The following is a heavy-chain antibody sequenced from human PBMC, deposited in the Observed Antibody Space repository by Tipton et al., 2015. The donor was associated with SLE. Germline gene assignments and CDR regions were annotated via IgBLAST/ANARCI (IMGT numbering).Heavy chain of an antibody. CDR1: GGSIDTHY. Sequence: TLSLTCAVSGGSIDTHYWSWIRQPPGKGLEWVGYAYYTGSTNYNPTLKSRVTISVDMSKNQVSLKLSSVTAADTAVYYCAVGGNKYGEFKSWGQGTLVTVSS. CDR3: AVGGNKYGEFKS. J-gene: IGHJ5*02. D-gene: IGHD4-17*01. V-gene: IGHV4-59*11. CDR2: AYYTGST.